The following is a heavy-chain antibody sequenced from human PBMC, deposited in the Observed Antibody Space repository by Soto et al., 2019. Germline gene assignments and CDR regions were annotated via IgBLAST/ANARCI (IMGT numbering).Heavy chain of an antibody. CDR1: GDSISSSSYY. CDR2: IHYRANS. J-gene: IGHJ5*02. Sequence: SETLSLTCAVSGDSISSSSYYWAWIRQPPGKGLEWIGSIHYRANSYYSPSLKSRITISVDTSKNQISLRLSSVTAADTAVYYCARPLQLAVSGFDPWGQGTLVT. CDR3: ARPLQLAVSGFDP. V-gene: IGHV4-39*01. D-gene: IGHD3-3*02.